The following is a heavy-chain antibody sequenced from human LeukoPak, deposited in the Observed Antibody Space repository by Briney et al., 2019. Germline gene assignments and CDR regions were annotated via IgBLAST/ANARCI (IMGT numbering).Heavy chain of an antibody. CDR2: IRYDGSNK. CDR1: GFTFSSYG. J-gene: IGHJ4*02. V-gene: IGHV3-30*02. D-gene: IGHD6-19*01. CDR3: AKDLVAVDPYSSGRPPGATDY. Sequence: GGSLRLSCAASGFTFSSYGMHWVRQAPGKGLEWVAFIRYDGSNKYYADSVKGRFTISRDNSKNTLYLQMNSLRAEDTAVYYCAKDLVAVDPYSSGRPPGATDYWGQGTLVTVSS.